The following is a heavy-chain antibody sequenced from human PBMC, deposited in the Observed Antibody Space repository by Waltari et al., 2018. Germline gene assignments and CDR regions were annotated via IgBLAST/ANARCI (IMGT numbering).Heavy chain of an antibody. CDR1: GGSFSGYY. Sequence: QVQLQQWGAGLLKPSETLSLTCAVYGGSFSGYYWSWIRQPPGKGLEWIGEINQSGSTNYNPSLKSRVTISVDTSKNQFSLKLSSVTAADTAVYYCARGDEVDYWGQGTLVTVSP. V-gene: IGHV4-34*01. CDR3: ARGDEVDY. J-gene: IGHJ4*02. CDR2: INQSGST.